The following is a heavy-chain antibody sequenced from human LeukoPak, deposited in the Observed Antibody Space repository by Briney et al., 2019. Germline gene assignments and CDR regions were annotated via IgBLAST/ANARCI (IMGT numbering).Heavy chain of an antibody. CDR3: ASPLDYDYVWGSYLFGAFDI. V-gene: IGHV3-21*01. CDR1: GFTFSSYS. CDR2: ISSSSSYI. D-gene: IGHD3-16*02. Sequence: GGFLRLSCAASGFTFSSYSMNWVRQAPGKGLEWVSSISSSSSYIYYADSVKGRFTISRDNAKNSLYLQMNSLRAEDTAVYYCASPLDYDYVWGSYLFGAFDIWGQGTMVTVSS. J-gene: IGHJ3*02.